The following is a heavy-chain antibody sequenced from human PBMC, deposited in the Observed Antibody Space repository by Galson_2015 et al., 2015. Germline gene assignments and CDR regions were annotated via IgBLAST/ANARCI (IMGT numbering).Heavy chain of an antibody. D-gene: IGHD3-3*01. CDR3: ARDGAIFGVYTEYFQH. CDR1: GFTFSSYA. Sequence: SLRLSCAASGFTFSSYAMHWIRQAPGKGLEWVAVISYDGSNKYYADSVKGRFTISRDNSKNTLYLQMNSLRAEDTAVYYCARDGAIFGVYTEYFQHWGQGTLVTVSS. CDR2: ISYDGSNK. V-gene: IGHV3-30-3*01. J-gene: IGHJ1*01.